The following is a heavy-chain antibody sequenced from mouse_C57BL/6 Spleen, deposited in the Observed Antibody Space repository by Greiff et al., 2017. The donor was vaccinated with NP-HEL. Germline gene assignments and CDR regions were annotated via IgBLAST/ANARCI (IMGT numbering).Heavy chain of an antibody. CDR3: ARRYDY. V-gene: IGHV1-54*01. CDR1: GYAFTNYL. CDR2: INPGSGGT. Sequence: QVQLKESGAELVRPGTSVKVSCKASGYAFTNYLIEWVKQRPGQGLEWIGVINPGSGGTNYNEKFKGKATLTADKSSSTAYMQLSSLTSEDSAVYFCARRYDYWGQGTTLTVSS. J-gene: IGHJ2*01. D-gene: IGHD2-14*01.